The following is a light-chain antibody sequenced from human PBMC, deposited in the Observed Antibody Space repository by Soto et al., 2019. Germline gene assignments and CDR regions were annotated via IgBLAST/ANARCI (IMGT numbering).Light chain of an antibody. Sequence: DNQMTQSPSTLSAYAGDTVTITCRASQSISIWFSWYQQKPGKAPKVLIYKASTLESGVPSRFSGSGSGTEFTLTINGLQPDDFAIYYCQHYQSYLWTFGQGTKVDIK. V-gene: IGKV1-5*03. CDR2: KAS. J-gene: IGKJ1*01. CDR1: QSISIW. CDR3: QHYQSYLWT.